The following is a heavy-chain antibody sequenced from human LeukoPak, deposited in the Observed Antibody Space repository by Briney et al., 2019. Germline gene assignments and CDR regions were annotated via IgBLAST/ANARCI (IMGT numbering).Heavy chain of an antibody. Sequence: SQTLSLTCAISGDSVSSDSAGWNWIRQSPSKGLEWLGRTYYRSKWYNDYAVSVKSRLTINPDTSKNQFSLQLNSVTSEDTGVYYCARVGRSGWYFDYWGQGTLVTVSS. J-gene: IGHJ4*02. V-gene: IGHV6-1*01. CDR2: TYYRSKWYN. CDR3: ARVGRSGWYFDY. CDR1: GDSVSSDSAG. D-gene: IGHD6-19*01.